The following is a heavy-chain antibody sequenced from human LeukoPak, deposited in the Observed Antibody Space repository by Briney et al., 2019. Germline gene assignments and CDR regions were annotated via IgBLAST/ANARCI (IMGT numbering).Heavy chain of an antibody. CDR1: GFTFNSYW. CDR3: ARNVNAFDI. J-gene: IGHJ3*02. V-gene: IGHV3-7*01. Sequence: GGSLRLSCTASGFTFNSYWMTWAGPAPGKGLEWVANTNQHGTQNYYVDSVKGRFTISRDNAEDSLYLQMSRLRDEDTAVYDCARNVNAFDIWGRGTMVTVSS. CDR2: TNQHGTQN.